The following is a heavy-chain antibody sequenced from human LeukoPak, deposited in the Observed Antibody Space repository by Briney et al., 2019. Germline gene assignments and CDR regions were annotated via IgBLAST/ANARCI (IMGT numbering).Heavy chain of an antibody. CDR3: ARDHPDY. V-gene: IGHV3-7*01. CDR2: MNQDGSKK. J-gene: IGHJ4*02. Sequence: GGSLRLSCVASGFTFSNYWMNWVRQGPGKGLEWVANMNQDGSKKYYVDSVKGRFTISRDNSKNSVYPQMNSLRAEDTAVYFCARDHPDYWGQGTLVTVSS. CDR1: GFTFSNYW.